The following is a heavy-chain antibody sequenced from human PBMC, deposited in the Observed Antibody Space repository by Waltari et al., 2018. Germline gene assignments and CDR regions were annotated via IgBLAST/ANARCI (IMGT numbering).Heavy chain of an antibody. CDR2: LWFEGGDE. CDR3: AKDAFGNTYMDH. J-gene: IGHJ4*02. D-gene: IGHD3-16*01. CDR1: GFSPGHSG. Sequence: QLQLVESGGGVVQPGKSLRLSCAASGFSPGHSGMHWVRQAPGRGLEWVALLWFEGGDEYYADSVRGRFTISRDNSKNLLYLHMDSLRVDDTAVYYCAKDAFGNTYMDHWGQGTLVTVSS. V-gene: IGHV3-30*18.